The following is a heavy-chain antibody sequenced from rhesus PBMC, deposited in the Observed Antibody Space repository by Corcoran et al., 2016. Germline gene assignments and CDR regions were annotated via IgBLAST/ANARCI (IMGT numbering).Heavy chain of an antibody. D-gene: IGHD6-37*01. CDR3: AKDYYSGGFYWYFDL. J-gene: IGHJ2*01. Sequence: GAEVKRPGESLKISCKTSGYSFTSYWISWVRQMPGKGLEWMGAIDPSDSDTRYNPSFQGQVTISADKSISTAYLQWSRLKASDTATYYCAKDYYSGGFYWYFDLWGPGTPITISS. V-gene: IGHV5-20*01. CDR2: IDPSDSDT. CDR1: GYSFTSYW.